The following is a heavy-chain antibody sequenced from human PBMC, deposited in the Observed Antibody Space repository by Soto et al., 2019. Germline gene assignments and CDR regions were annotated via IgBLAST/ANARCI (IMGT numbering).Heavy chain of an antibody. D-gene: IGHD4-17*01. V-gene: IGHV1-69*12. Sequence: QVQLVQSGTEVKKPGSSVKVSCKASGGTFSSHAVSWVRQAPGQGLEWMGAIIPIVDATNDAQKFQDRVTITADESTSTVYMELRSVISEDTAVYFCASAHPHDNGDHDAFAIWGQGKMVHVSS. CDR1: GGTFSSHA. J-gene: IGHJ3*02. CDR3: ASAHPHDNGDHDAFAI. CDR2: IIPIVDAT.